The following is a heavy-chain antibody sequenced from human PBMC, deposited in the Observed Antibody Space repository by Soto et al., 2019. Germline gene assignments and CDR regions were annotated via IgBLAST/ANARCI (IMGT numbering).Heavy chain of an antibody. J-gene: IGHJ6*02. V-gene: IGHV5-51*01. Sequence: PGESLKISCKGSGYSFTSYWIGWVRQMPGKGLEWMGIIYPGDSDTRYSPSFQGQVTISADKSISTAYLQWSSLKASDTAMYSCARYYCSGGSCRRNYYYGMDVWGQGTTVTVSS. D-gene: IGHD2-15*01. CDR1: GYSFTSYW. CDR2: IYPGDSDT. CDR3: ARYYCSGGSCRRNYYYGMDV.